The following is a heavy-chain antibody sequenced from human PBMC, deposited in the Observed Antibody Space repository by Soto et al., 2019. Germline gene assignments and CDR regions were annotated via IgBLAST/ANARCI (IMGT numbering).Heavy chain of an antibody. Sequence: QVQLVESGGGVVQPGRSLRLSCAASGFTFSSYAMHWVRQAPGKGLEWVAVISYDGSNKYYADSVKGRFTISRDNSKNTLYLQMNSLRAEDTAVYYCARDPKYSSSHAPSYYYYGMDVWGQGTTVTVSS. J-gene: IGHJ6*02. CDR2: ISYDGSNK. V-gene: IGHV3-30-3*01. D-gene: IGHD6-13*01. CDR1: GFTFSSYA. CDR3: ARDPKYSSSHAPSYYYYGMDV.